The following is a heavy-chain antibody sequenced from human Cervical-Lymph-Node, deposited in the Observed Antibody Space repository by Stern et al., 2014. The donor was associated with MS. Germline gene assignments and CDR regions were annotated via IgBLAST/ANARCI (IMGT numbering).Heavy chain of an antibody. J-gene: IGHJ5*02. Sequence: QLQLQESGPGLVKPSQTLSLTCTVSDGSIRNGDYFWTWIRQPAGKGLEWIGSMFYSGTSYYSPSLKSRVSISVDTSKNQFSLSLSSLTAADTAVYYCARSGDFGDTGHWFDPWGQGTLVTVSS. D-gene: IGHD3-10*01. CDR1: DGSIRNGDYF. V-gene: IGHV4-30-4*01. CDR3: ARSGDFGDTGHWFDP. CDR2: MFYSGTS.